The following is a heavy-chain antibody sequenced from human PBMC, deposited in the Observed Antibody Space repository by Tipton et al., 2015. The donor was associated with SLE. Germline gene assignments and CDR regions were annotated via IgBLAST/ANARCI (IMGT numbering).Heavy chain of an antibody. CDR3: ARNYYDSSPVLLWGY. J-gene: IGHJ4*02. CDR2: VYFGGTT. V-gene: IGHV4-39*07. Sequence: TLSLTCTVSGDSIRSTTYYWAWIRQPPGKGLEWIGSVYFGGTTYNNPSLKSRVAISVDTSKNQFSLKLCSVTAADTAVYYCARNYYDSSPVLLWGYWGQGTLVTVSS. CDR1: GDSIRSTTYY. D-gene: IGHD3-22*01.